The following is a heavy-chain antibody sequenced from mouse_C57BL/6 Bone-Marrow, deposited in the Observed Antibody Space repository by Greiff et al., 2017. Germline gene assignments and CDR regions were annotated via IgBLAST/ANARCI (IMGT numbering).Heavy chain of an antibody. CDR2: ISDGGSYT. Sequence: EVKLMESGGGLVKPGGSLKLSCAASGFTFSSYAMSWVRQTPEKRLEWVATISDGGSYTYYPDNGKGRFTISRDNAKNNLYLQMSHLKSEDTAMYYCARDNYYSQEDYYAMDYWGQGTSVTVSS. CDR3: ARDNYYSQEDYYAMDY. V-gene: IGHV5-4*01. CDR1: GFTFSSYA. J-gene: IGHJ4*01. D-gene: IGHD2-12*01.